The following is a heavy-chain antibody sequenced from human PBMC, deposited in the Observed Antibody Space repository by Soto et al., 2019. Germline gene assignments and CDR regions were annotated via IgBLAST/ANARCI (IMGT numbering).Heavy chain of an antibody. J-gene: IGHJ4*02. CDR3: AKDRREGGNSAFYFDF. CDR1: GFKFSNYA. V-gene: IGHV3-23*01. Sequence: GCSLRLSCAASGFKFSNYAMSWVRQAPGKGLEWVSLISATGGGTYYADSVKGRFTISRDNSHNTLYLQVHSLTAEDTAVYYCAKDRREGGNSAFYFDFWGQGAQVTASS. CDR2: ISATGGGT. D-gene: IGHD2-15*01.